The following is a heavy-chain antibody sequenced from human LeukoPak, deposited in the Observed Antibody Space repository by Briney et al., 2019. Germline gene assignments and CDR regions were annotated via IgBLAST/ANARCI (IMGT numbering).Heavy chain of an antibody. D-gene: IGHD2/OR15-2a*01. Sequence: GGSLRLSCAASGFTFSSYEMNWVRQAPGKGLEWVSYISSSGSTIYYADSVKGRFTISRDNAKNSLYLQMNSLRAEDTAGYYCARDFFYGEMGHDAFDIWGQGTMVTVSS. J-gene: IGHJ3*02. CDR2: ISSSGSTI. V-gene: IGHV3-48*03. CDR1: GFTFSSYE. CDR3: ARDFFYGEMGHDAFDI.